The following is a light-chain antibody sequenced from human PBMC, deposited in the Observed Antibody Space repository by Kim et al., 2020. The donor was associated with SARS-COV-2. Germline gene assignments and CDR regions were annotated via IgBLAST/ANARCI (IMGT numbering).Light chain of an antibody. CDR2: GAS. V-gene: IGKV3-20*01. Sequence: EIVLTQSPGTLSLSQGERATLSCRASQIISSDFLAWYQQKPGQAPRLLIYGASWRAAGIPDRFSGSGSGTDFTLTISRLEPEDFAMYYCQHCDSSITWTFGQGTKVDIK. CDR1: QIISSDF. CDR3: QHCDSSITWT. J-gene: IGKJ1*01.